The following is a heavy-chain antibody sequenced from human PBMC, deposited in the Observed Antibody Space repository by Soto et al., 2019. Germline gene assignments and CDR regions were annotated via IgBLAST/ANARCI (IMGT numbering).Heavy chain of an antibody. D-gene: IGHD1-7*01. CDR1: GGSFSGYY. V-gene: IGHV4-34*01. J-gene: IGHJ5*02. CDR2: INHSGST. Sequence: SETLSLTCAVYGGSFSGYYWSWIRQPPGKGLEWIGEINHSGSTNYNPSLKSRVTISVDTSKNQFSLKPSSVTAADTAVYYCARGRGITGTTWFDPWGQGTLVTVSS. CDR3: ARGRGITGTTWFDP.